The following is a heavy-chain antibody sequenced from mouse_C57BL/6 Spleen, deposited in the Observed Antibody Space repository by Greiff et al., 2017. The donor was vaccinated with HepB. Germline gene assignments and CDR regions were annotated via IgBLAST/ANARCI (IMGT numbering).Heavy chain of an antibody. J-gene: IGHJ2*01. D-gene: IGHD2-3*01. CDR3: ARSRYDDGYLRYYFDY. CDR2: IYPGDGDT. Sequence: QVQLQQSGAELVKPGASVKISCKASGYAFSSYWMNWVKQRPGKGLEWIGQIYPGDGDTNYNGKFKGKATLTADKSSSTAYMQLSSLTSEDSAVYFCARSRYDDGYLRYYFDYWGQGTTLTVSS. CDR1: GYAFSSYW. V-gene: IGHV1-80*01.